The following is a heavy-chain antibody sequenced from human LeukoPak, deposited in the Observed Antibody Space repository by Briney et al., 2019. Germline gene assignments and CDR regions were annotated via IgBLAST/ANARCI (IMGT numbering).Heavy chain of an antibody. CDR3: AKATRKSYGFLNYYYYMDV. V-gene: IGHV3-23*01. Sequence: GGSLRLSCAASGFTFSSYGMSWVRQAPGKGLEWVSAISGSGGSTYYADSVKGRFTISRDNSKNTLYLQMNSLRAEDTAVYYCAKATRKSYGFLNYYYYMDVWGKGTTVTISS. CDR2: ISGSGGST. CDR1: GFTFSSYG. J-gene: IGHJ6*03. D-gene: IGHD5-18*01.